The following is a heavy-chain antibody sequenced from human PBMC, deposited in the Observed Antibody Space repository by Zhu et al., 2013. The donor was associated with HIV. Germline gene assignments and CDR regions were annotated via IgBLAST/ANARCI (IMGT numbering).Heavy chain of an antibody. J-gene: IGHJ4*02. V-gene: IGHV1-2*02. Sequence: QVQLVQSGTEVKKPGATAKVSCKASGYTFTGYYMHWVRQAPGQGLEWMGWINPNSGGTNYAQKFRSRVTMTRDTSISTAYMELSRLKSDDTAVYYCARADRVVIDYWGQGTLVTVSS. CDR3: ARADRVVIDY. CDR2: INPNSGGT. CDR1: GYTFTGYY. D-gene: IGHD2-21*01.